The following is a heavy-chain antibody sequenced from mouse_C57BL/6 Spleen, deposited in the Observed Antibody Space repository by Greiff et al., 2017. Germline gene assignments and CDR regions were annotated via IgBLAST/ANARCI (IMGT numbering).Heavy chain of an antibody. J-gene: IGHJ2*01. CDR2: IYPGDGGT. CDR3: ASYYPEGRDY. D-gene: IGHD1-1*01. Sequence: QVQLQQSGAELVKPGASVKISCKASGYAFSSYWMNWVKQRPGQGLEWIGQIYPGDGGTNYNGKFKGKATLTADKSSSPAYMQLSSLTSEDSAVYFGASYYPEGRDYWGQGTTLTVSS. CDR1: GYAFSSYW. V-gene: IGHV1-80*01.